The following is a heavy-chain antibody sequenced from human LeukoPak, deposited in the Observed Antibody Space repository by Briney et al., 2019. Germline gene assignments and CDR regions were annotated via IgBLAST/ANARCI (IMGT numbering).Heavy chain of an antibody. J-gene: IGHJ4*02. D-gene: IGHD2-15*01. V-gene: IGHV3-74*01. CDR2: INSDGSAA. Sequence: GGSLRLSCVASGFTLSTYWMHWVRQAPGRGLVWVSRINSDGSAASYADSVMVRFTISRDSAKNTLYLQMNSLRPEDTAVYYCARGNKWSFDSWGQGALVTVSS. CDR1: GFTLSTYW. CDR3: ARGNKWSFDS.